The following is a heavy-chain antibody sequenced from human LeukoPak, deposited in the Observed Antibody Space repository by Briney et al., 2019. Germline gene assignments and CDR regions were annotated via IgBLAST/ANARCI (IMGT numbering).Heavy chain of an antibody. D-gene: IGHD2-2*01. CDR2: IKQDGSEK. Sequence: GGSLRLSCAASGFTFSSYWMSWVRQAPGKGLEWVANIKQDGSEKYYVDSVKGRFTISRDNAKNSLYLQMNSLRAEDTAVYYCARDGTIKYCSSTSCKYFDYWGQGTLVTVSS. J-gene: IGHJ4*02. CDR1: GFTFSSYW. CDR3: ARDGTIKYCSSTSCKYFDY. V-gene: IGHV3-7*01.